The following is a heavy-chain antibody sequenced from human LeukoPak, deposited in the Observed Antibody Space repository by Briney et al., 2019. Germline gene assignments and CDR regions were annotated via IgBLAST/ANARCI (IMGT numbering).Heavy chain of an antibody. J-gene: IGHJ4*02. Sequence: ASVKVSCKASGYTFTSYYMHWVRQAPGQGLEWMGIINPSGGSTSYAQKFQGRVTMTRDTSTSTVYMELSNLRSEDTAVYYCARDLGVDTTMIFFDYWGQGTLVTVSS. CDR3: ARDLGVDTTMIFFDY. CDR1: GYTFTSYY. V-gene: IGHV1-46*01. CDR2: INPSGGST. D-gene: IGHD5-18*01.